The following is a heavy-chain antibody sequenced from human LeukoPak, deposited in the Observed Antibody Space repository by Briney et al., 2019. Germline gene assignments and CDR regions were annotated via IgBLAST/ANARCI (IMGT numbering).Heavy chain of an antibody. CDR2: IWYDGSNK. Sequence: GRSLRLSCAASGFTFSSYGMHWVRQAPGKGLEWVAVIWYDGSNKYYADSVKGRFTISRDNSKNTLYLQMNSLRAEDTAVYYCARGRGPITIFGVVSDWFDPWGQGTLVTVSS. CDR1: GFTFSSYG. CDR3: ARGRGPITIFGVVSDWFDP. V-gene: IGHV3-33*08. J-gene: IGHJ5*02. D-gene: IGHD3-3*01.